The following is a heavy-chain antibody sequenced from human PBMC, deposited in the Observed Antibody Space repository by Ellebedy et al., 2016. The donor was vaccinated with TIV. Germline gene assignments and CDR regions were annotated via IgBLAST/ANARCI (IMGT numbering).Heavy chain of an antibody. Sequence: PGGSLRLSCQGSGYSFTTYWIGWVRQMPGKGLEWMGLIQPGDSDTRYSPSFEGQVTISADRSISTAYLQWSSLKASDTAMYFCARRVAGTIPPAFWDHWGQGTLVTVSS. CDR1: GYSFTTYW. CDR2: IQPGDSDT. V-gene: IGHV5-51*01. CDR3: ARRVAGTIPPAFWDH. J-gene: IGHJ4*02. D-gene: IGHD1-1*01.